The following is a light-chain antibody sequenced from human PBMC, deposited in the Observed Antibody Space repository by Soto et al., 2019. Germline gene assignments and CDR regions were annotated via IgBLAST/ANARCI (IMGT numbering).Light chain of an antibody. V-gene: IGKV3-15*01. J-gene: IGKJ1*01. Sequence: EIVIKQCTATLSVSPGERATLSCRVSQSVSSNFAWYQQKPGQAPRLLIYGASTRATGIPARFSGSGSGTEFTLTISCLQSEEFAVYYCQQYNNWPPWRSGQGTMLEIK. CDR1: QSVSSN. CDR2: GAS. CDR3: QQYNNWPPWR.